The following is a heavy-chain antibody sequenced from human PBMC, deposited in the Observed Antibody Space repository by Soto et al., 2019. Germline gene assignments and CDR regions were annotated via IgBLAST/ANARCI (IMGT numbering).Heavy chain of an antibody. D-gene: IGHD3-10*01. CDR1: GFSLTTGRMG. CDR2: IFSDAER. CDR3: VRMNAESYSSYYAMDV. J-gene: IGHJ6*02. V-gene: IGHV2-26*01. Sequence: GSVPTLVNPTETLTLTWNVSGFSLTTGRMGVSWIRQPPGKALEWLAHIFSDAERSYSRSLQGRLTVSKVGSGSHVVLTMTNMDPVDTGTYFCVRMNAESYSSYYAMDVWGQGTTVTVSS.